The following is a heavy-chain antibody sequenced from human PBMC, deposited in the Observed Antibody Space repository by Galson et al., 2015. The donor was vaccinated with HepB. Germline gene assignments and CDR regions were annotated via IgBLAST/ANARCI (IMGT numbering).Heavy chain of an antibody. CDR3: ARDREGYWAYSLEENYWYFDL. D-gene: IGHD2-8*02. CDR1: GFTFSDYY. V-gene: IGHV3-11*05. CDR2: ISSSSSYT. Sequence: SLRLSCAASGFTFSDYYMSWIRQAPGKGLEWVSYISSSSSYTNYADSVKGRFTISRDNAKNSLYLQMNSLRAEDTAVYYCARDREGYWAYSLEENYWYFDLWGRGTLVTVSS. J-gene: IGHJ2*01.